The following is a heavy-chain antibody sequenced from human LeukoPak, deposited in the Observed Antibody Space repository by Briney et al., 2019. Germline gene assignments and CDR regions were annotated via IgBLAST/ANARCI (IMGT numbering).Heavy chain of an antibody. V-gene: IGHV1-18*01. J-gene: IGHJ4*02. CDR1: GYTFTSYG. CDR2: ISAYNGNT. Sequence: ASVKVSCKASGYTFTSYGISWVRQAPGQGLELMGWISAYNGNTNYAQKLQGRVTMTTDTSTSTAYMELSSLRSEDTAVYYCASDTSGYYNSWGQGTLVTVSS. CDR3: ASDTSGYYNS. D-gene: IGHD1-26*01.